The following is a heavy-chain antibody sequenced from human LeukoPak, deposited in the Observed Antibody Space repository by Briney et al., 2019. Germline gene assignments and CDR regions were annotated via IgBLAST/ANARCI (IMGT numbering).Heavy chain of an antibody. J-gene: IGHJ6*03. V-gene: IGHV3-11*04. Sequence: GGSLRLSCAASGFTVSSNYMSWVRQAPGKGLEWVSYISSSGSTIYYADSVKGRFTISRDNAKNSLYLQMNSLRAEDTAVYYCARTPLRYFDWATYYYMDVWGKGTTVTISS. CDR1: GFTVSSNY. CDR2: ISSSGSTI. CDR3: ARTPLRYFDWATYYYMDV. D-gene: IGHD3-9*01.